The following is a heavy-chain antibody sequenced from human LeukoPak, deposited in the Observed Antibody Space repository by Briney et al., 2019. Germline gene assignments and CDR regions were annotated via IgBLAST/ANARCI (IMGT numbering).Heavy chain of an antibody. Sequence: GGSLRLSCAASGFTFSSYAMSWVRQAPGKGLEWVSAISGSGGSTYYADSVKGRFTISRDNSKNTLYLQMNSLRAEDTAVYYCASGGYDILTGYPPGYYYYGMDVWGQGTTVTVSS. CDR2: ISGSGGST. V-gene: IGHV3-23*01. CDR1: GFTFSSYA. CDR3: ASGGYDILTGYPPGYYYYGMDV. J-gene: IGHJ6*02. D-gene: IGHD3-9*01.